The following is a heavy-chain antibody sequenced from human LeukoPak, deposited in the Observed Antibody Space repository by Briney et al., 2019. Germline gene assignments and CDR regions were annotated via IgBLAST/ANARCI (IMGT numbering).Heavy chain of an antibody. D-gene: IGHD3-9*01. CDR3: ARHLTAFVP. Sequence: KPSETLPLTCAVYGGSFSGYYWSWIRQPPGKGLEWIGSIYYSGSTYYNPSLNSRVTISVDTSKNQFSLKLRSVTAADTAVYYCARHLTAFVPWGQGTLVTVSS. CDR1: GGSFSGYY. V-gene: IGHV4-34*01. CDR2: IYYSGST. J-gene: IGHJ5*02.